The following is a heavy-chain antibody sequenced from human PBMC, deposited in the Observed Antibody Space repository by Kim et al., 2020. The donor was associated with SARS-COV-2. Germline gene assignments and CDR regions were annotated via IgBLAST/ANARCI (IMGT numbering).Heavy chain of an antibody. CDR2: ISRSGRTI. J-gene: IGHJ4*01. Sequence: GGSLRLSCSASGFTFSTYAKYWVRQAPGKGLEYVSSISRSGRTIDYADSMKGRSTISRDNSKNMLYLQVSSLRPEDTAVYYCVKEVMPTSGTNYFDYWG. CDR3: VKEVMPTSGTNYFDY. CDR1: GFTFSTYA. V-gene: IGHV3-64D*09. D-gene: IGHD2-8*01.